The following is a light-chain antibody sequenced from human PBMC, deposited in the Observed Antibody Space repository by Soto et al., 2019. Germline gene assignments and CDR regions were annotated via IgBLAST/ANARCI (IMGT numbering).Light chain of an antibody. V-gene: IGKV3-15*01. CDR3: QQYNNWPPFT. CDR2: GAS. CDR1: QSVSSN. J-gene: IGKJ2*01. Sequence: EIVMTQSPATLSVSPGDRATLSCRASQSVSSNLAWYQRKPGQAPRLLIYGASTRATGIPARFSGSGSGTEFTLTISSLQSEDFAVYFCQQYNNWPPFTFGQGTKLEIK.